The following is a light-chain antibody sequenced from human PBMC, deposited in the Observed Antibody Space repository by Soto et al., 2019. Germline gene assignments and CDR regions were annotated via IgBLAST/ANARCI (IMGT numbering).Light chain of an antibody. J-gene: IGKJ2*01. CDR3: QQYGSSPYT. Sequence: EIVLTQSPGTLSLSPGERATLPCRASQSVGSYLAWYQQRPGQAPRLLISGASTRATGIPDRFSGSGSGTDCTLTISRLEPEDFAVYCCQQYGSSPYTFGQGTNLEIK. CDR2: GAS. CDR1: QSVGSY. V-gene: IGKV3-20*01.